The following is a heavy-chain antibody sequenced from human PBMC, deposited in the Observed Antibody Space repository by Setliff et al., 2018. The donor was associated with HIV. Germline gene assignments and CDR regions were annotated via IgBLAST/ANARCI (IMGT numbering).Heavy chain of an antibody. D-gene: IGHD5-12*01. V-gene: IGHV4-61*05. CDR1: GGSISSNNYY. Sequence: PSETLSLTCTVSGGSISSNNYYWGWIRQSPGKGLEWIGYIYYSGSTNYNPSLKSRVTISVDTSKNQFSLKLSSVTAADAAVYYCARVGGEMATIAGAFDIWGQGTMVTVSS. CDR2: IYYSGST. J-gene: IGHJ3*02. CDR3: ARVGGEMATIAGAFDI.